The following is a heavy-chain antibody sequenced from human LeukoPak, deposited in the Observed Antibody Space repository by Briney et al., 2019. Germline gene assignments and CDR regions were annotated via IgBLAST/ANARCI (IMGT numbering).Heavy chain of an antibody. J-gene: IGHJ4*02. D-gene: IGHD3-10*01. V-gene: IGHV3-23*01. CDR3: VRGDDIGKHPTRAYYFDI. CDR1: RFTFTRHA. Sequence: GGSLRLSCAASRFTFTRHAMSWVRQAPGKGLEWVSTTGLESVHTLCADSVQGRFTVSRDNSRNTLDLQMDNLTVDDSAIYYCVRGDDIGKHPTRAYYFDIWGQGTLVSVSS. CDR2: TGLESVHT.